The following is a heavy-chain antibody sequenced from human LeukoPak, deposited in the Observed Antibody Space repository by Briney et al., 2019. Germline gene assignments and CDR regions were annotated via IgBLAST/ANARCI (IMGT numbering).Heavy chain of an antibody. J-gene: IGHJ4*02. Sequence: GGSLRLSCAVSGLTYSAQYMSWIRQAPGKGLEWISYISNSGSYTNYADSVRGRFTISRDNAENSLSLQMNSLRAEDTAVYFCAKGDYYDSSGYFDYWGQGTLVTVSS. D-gene: IGHD3-22*01. CDR3: AKGDYYDSSGYFDY. CDR2: ISNSGSYT. CDR1: GLTYSAQY. V-gene: IGHV3-11*05.